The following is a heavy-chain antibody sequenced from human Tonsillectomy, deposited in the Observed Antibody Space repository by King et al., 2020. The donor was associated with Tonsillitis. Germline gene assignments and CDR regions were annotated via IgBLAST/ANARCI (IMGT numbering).Heavy chain of an antibody. V-gene: IGHV7-4-1*02. J-gene: IGHJ4*01. CDR1: GYTFTTYA. CDR2: INTNTGNA. D-gene: IGHD2-15*01. Sequence: VQLVESGSELKKPGASVKVSCKASGYTFTTYAMNWVRQAPGQGLEWMGWINTNTGNATYAQXXTGRFVXSLDTSVSTAYLQISNLKAEDTAVYYCARLXESCIXGSCRLFYFDYWGRXTLVTVSS. CDR3: ARLXESCIXGSCRLFYFDY.